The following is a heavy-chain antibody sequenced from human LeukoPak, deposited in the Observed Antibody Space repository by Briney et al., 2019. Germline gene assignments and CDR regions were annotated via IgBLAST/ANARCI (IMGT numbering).Heavy chain of an antibody. Sequence: PGGSLRLSCAASGFTFSSYAMSWVRQAPGKGLEWVSAINGSGGSTYYADSVKGRFTISRDNSKNTLYLQMNSLRAEDTAVYYCAKTGEGRYCSSTSCYPLDYWGQGTLVTVSS. D-gene: IGHD2-2*01. CDR2: INGSGGST. J-gene: IGHJ4*02. CDR1: GFTFSSYA. V-gene: IGHV3-23*01. CDR3: AKTGEGRYCSSTSCYPLDY.